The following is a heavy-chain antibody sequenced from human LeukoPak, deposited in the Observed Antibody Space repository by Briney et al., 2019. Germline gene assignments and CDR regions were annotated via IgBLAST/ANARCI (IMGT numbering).Heavy chain of an antibody. Sequence: GKSLTISSNGSGYTFTSYWIAWVRQVPVKGLEYMRIIYPGDSETRYSPSFQGQVTISADKSSSSAYLQWSSLKASDTAMYYCTRLRWFGDHYYYMDVWGKGTTVTVSS. D-gene: IGHD3-10*01. CDR3: TRLRWFGDHYYYMDV. CDR2: IYPGDSET. V-gene: IGHV5-51*01. J-gene: IGHJ6*03. CDR1: GYTFTSYW.